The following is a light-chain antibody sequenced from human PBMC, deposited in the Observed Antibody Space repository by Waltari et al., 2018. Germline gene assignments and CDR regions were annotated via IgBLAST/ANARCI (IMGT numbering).Light chain of an antibody. CDR1: QGISSY. Sequence: IQLTQSPSSPSASVGDSVTITCRASQGISSYLAWYQQKPGKAPKLLIYAASTLQSGVPSRFSGSGSGTDFTLTISSLQPEDFATYYCQQLRTFGPGTKVDIK. CDR2: AAS. CDR3: QQLRT. V-gene: IGKV1-9*01. J-gene: IGKJ3*01.